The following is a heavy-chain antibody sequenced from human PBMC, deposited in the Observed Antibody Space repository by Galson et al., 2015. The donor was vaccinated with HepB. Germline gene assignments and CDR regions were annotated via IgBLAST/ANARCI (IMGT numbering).Heavy chain of an antibody. CDR3: ARDLGDYVWGSDRPSGKFDP. CDR1: GGSFSGYY. CDR2: INHSGST. V-gene: IGHV4-34*01. D-gene: IGHD3-16*02. J-gene: IGHJ5*02. Sequence: SETLSLTCAVYGGSFSGYYWSWIRQPPGKGLEWIGEINHSGSTNYNPSLKSRVTMSVDTSKNQFSLKLSSVTAADTAVYYCARDLGDYVWGSDRPSGKFDPWGQGTLVTVS.